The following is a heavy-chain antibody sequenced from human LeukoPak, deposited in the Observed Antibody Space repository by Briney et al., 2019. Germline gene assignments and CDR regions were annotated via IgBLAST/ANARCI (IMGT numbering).Heavy chain of an antibody. CDR1: GFTFSSYG. V-gene: IGHV3-33*01. J-gene: IGHJ4*02. Sequence: GGSLRLSCAASGFTFSSYGIHWVRQAPGKGLEWVAVIWYDGSNKYYADSVKGRFTISRDNSKNTLYLLMNSLRAEGTAVYYCARSQKGYFDYWGQGALVTVSS. CDR3: ARSQKGYFDY. CDR2: IWYDGSNK.